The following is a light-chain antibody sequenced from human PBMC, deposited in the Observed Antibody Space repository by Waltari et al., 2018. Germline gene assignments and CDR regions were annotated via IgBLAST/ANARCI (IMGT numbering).Light chain of an antibody. Sequence: DIQMTQSPSTLSASIGDRVTITCRASRSISSWLAWYQQQPGKAPNLLIYKAVSLRSGVPSRFSGSGSGTEFTLTISSLQPDDFATYYCQQYNTYSRTFGQGTKVEIK. CDR1: RSISSW. V-gene: IGKV1-5*03. J-gene: IGKJ1*01. CDR3: QQYNTYSRT. CDR2: KAV.